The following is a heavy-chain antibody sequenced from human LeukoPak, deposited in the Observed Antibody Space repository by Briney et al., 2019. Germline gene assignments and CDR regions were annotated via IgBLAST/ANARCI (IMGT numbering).Heavy chain of an antibody. CDR1: GFSFKDYG. Sequence: GGSLRLSCAATGFSFKDYGMHWVRQPPGKGLKWVSAINWNGGGTDYADSVKGRFTISRDNAKNSLYLQLSSLRPEDTALYYCAKHLTATNTYIFFGLDVWGQGTSVTVSS. J-gene: IGHJ6*02. V-gene: IGHV3-9*01. D-gene: IGHD1-26*01. CDR2: INWNGGGT. CDR3: AKHLTATNTYIFFGLDV.